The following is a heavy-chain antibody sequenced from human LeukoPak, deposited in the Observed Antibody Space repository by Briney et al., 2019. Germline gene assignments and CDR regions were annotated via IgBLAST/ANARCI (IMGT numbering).Heavy chain of an antibody. Sequence: GYSXXDYNXXXVRQXXXXXLXXMGXMNPKSGTTGYAQKFQGRVTITRNTSTNTSYLEVNNLKSADTAVYYCARAEGDSTWFGWFDAWGQGTLVTVS. V-gene: IGHV1-8*03. CDR1: GYSXXDYN. J-gene: IGHJ5*02. CDR2: MNPKSGTT. CDR3: ARAEGDSTWFGWFDA. D-gene: IGHD3-10*01.